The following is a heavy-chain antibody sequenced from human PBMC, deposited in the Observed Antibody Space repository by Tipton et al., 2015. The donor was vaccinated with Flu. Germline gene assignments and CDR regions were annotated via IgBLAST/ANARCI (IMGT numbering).Heavy chain of an antibody. D-gene: IGHD3-16*01. CDR1: GGSISSYY. V-gene: IGHV4-59*12. CDR3: ARAWGRASYNWFDP. Sequence: TLSLTCTVSGGSISSYYWNWIRQPPGKGLEWIGYIYYSGSTNYNPSLKSRVTISVDTSKNQFSLKLSSVTAADTAVYYCARAWGRASYNWFDPWGQGTLVTVSS. CDR2: IYYSGST. J-gene: IGHJ5*02.